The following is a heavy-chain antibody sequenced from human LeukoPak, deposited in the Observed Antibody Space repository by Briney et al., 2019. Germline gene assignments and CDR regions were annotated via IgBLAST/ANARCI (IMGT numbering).Heavy chain of an antibody. D-gene: IGHD5-18*01. CDR2: IKQDGSEK. V-gene: IGHV3-7*01. J-gene: IGHJ4*02. CDR1: GFTFSSYW. Sequence: PGGSLRLSCAASGFTFSSYWMSWVRQAPGKGLEWVANIKQDGSEKYYVDSVKGRFTISRDNAKNSLYLQMNSLRAEDTAVYYCARVIGGGILRYSYQTHFDYWGQGTLVTVPS. CDR3: ARVIGGGILRYSYQTHFDY.